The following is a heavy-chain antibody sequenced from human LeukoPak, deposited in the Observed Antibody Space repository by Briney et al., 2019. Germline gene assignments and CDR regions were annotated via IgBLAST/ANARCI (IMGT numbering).Heavy chain of an antibody. D-gene: IGHD3-22*01. V-gene: IGHV1-18*01. CDR3: AREVDSSGYYPAYYFDY. J-gene: IGHJ4*02. Sequence: ASVKVSCKASGYTFTSYGISCGRHGPGQGLEWMGWISAYNGNTNYAQKLQGRATMTTDTSTSTTYMELRSLRSDDTAVYYCAREVDSSGYYPAYYFDYWGQGTLVTDSS. CDR2: ISAYNGNT. CDR1: GYTFTSYG.